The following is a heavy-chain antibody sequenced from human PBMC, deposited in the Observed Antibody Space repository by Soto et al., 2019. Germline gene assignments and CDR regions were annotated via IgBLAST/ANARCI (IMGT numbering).Heavy chain of an antibody. V-gene: IGHV1-18*01. J-gene: IGHJ4*02. CDR3: VRVKDIVVVVAAMDY. CDR2: ISGYNGNT. D-gene: IGHD2-15*01. Sequence: QVQLVQSGAEVKKPGASVKVSCKASGYTFTSYHISWVRQAPGQGLEWMGWISGYNGNTNYAQNFQGRVTMTTDTSTSTAYMELRSLGSDDTAVYYCVRVKDIVVVVAAMDYWGQGTLVTVSS. CDR1: GYTFTSYH.